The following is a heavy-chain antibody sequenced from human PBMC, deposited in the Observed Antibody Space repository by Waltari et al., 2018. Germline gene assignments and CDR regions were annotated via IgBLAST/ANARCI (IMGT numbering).Heavy chain of an antibody. CDR3: ARSSATYYYDSSGYYSKYYFDY. CDR1: GGSFSGYY. V-gene: IGHV4-34*01. CDR2: INHSGST. J-gene: IGHJ4*02. Sequence: QVQLQQWGAGLLKPSETLSLTCAVYGGSFSGYYWSWIRQPPGKGLEWIGEINHSGSTNSNPSLKSRVTRSVDTSKNQFSLKLSSVTAADTAVYYCARSSATYYYDSSGYYSKYYFDYWGQGTLVTVSS. D-gene: IGHD3-22*01.